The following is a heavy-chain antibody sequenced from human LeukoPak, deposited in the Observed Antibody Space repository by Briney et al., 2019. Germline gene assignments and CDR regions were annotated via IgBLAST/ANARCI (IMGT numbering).Heavy chain of an antibody. V-gene: IGHV1-18*01. CDR2: ISAYNGNT. CDR3: ARALVASYYDSSGYSDAFDI. Sequence: ASVKVSCKASGYTLTSYGISWVRQAPGQGLEWMGWISAYNGNTNYAQKLQGRVTMTTDTSTSTAYMELRSLRSEDTAVYYCARALVASYYDSSGYSDAFDIWGQGTMVTVSS. J-gene: IGHJ3*02. CDR1: GYTLTSYG. D-gene: IGHD3-22*01.